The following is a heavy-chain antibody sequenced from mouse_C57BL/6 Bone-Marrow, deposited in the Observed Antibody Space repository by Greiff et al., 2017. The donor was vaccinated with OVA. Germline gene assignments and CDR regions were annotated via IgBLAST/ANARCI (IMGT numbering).Heavy chain of an antibody. V-gene: IGHV2-9-1*01. CDR1: GFSLTSYA. CDR3: ASLWLRQGYWYFDV. Sequence: QVQLQQSGPGLVAPSQSLSITCTVSGFSLTSYAISWVRQPPGKGLEWLGVIWTGGGTNYNSDLKSRMSISKDNSKSQVFLKMNSLQTDDTARYYCASLWLRQGYWYFDVWGTGTTVTVSS. CDR2: IWTGGGT. J-gene: IGHJ1*03. D-gene: IGHD2-2*01.